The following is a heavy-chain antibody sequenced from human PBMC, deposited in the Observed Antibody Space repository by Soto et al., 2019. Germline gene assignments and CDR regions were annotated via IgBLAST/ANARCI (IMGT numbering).Heavy chain of an antibody. D-gene: IGHD3-3*01. CDR2: ISGSGGST. Sequence: EVQLLESGGGSVQPGKSLRLSCAASGFTFSSYAMSWVRQAPGKGLEWVSVISGSGGSTYYADSVKGRFTISRDNSKNTLYLQMNNLRAEDTAVYHCAKGLPERRSVYYRYNWFDPWGQGTLVTVSS. CDR1: GFTFSSYA. V-gene: IGHV3-23*01. J-gene: IGHJ5*02. CDR3: AKGLPERRSVYYRYNWFDP.